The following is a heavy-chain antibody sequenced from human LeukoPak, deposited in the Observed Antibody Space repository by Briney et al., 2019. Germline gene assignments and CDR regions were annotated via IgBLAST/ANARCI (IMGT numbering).Heavy chain of an antibody. D-gene: IGHD2-15*01. V-gene: IGHV5-51*01. J-gene: IGHJ3*02. CDR1: GYSFTSYW. Sequence: GESLKISGKGSGYSFTSYWIGWVRQMPGKGLDWMGIIYLGDSDTRYSPSFPGQVTISADKTISTAYLQWSSLKASDTAMYYCARPYCSGGSCYLFGAFDIWGQGTMVTVSS. CDR2: IYLGDSDT. CDR3: ARPYCSGGSCYLFGAFDI.